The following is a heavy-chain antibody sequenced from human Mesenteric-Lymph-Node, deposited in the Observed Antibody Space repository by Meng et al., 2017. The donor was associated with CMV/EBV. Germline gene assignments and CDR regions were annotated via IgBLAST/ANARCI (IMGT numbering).Heavy chain of an antibody. Sequence: FSSDGLNWVRQARGKGLEWVAVISYDGSNKYYADSVKGRFTISRDNSENTLYLQMNSLRAEDTAVYYCAKDANWVVRGVYRAPYYFDYWGQGTLVTVSS. CDR2: ISYDGSNK. CDR3: AKDANWVVRGVYRAPYYFDY. D-gene: IGHD3-10*01. J-gene: IGHJ4*02. CDR1: FSSDG. V-gene: IGHV3-30*18.